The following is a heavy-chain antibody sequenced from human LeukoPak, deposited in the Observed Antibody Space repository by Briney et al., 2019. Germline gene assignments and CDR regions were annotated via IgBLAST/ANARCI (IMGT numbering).Heavy chain of an antibody. Sequence: SETLSLTCTVSGGSISSYYWSWIRQPAEKGLEWIGRIYTSGSTNYNPSLKSRVTMSVDTSKNQISLKLSSVTAADTAVSYCAREIGDYYDSSGYRTYYFDYWGQGTLVTVSS. J-gene: IGHJ4*02. D-gene: IGHD3-22*01. CDR2: IYTSGST. V-gene: IGHV4-4*07. CDR3: AREIGDYYDSSGYRTYYFDY. CDR1: GGSISSYY.